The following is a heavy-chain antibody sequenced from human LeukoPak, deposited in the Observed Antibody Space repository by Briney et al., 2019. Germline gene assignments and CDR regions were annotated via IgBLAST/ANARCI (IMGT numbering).Heavy chain of an antibody. V-gene: IGHV1-18*01. CDR2: ISAHNGNT. J-gene: IGHJ4*02. D-gene: IGHD6-19*01. Sequence: GASVKVSCKASGYTFTSDGISWVRQAPGQGLEWMGWISAHNGNTHYAQKIQGRVTMTTDTSTSTAYMELRSLRSDDTAVYYCARSYSSGKYYFDYWGQGALVTVSS. CDR3: ARSYSSGKYYFDY. CDR1: GYTFTSDG.